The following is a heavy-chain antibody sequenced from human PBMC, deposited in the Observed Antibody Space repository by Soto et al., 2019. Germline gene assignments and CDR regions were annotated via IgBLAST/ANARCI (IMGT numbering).Heavy chain of an antibody. V-gene: IGHV3-23*01. Sequence: GGSLRLSCAASGFTFSSYAMNWVRQAPGKGLEWVSDISGSGGGTHYADSVKGRFTVSRDNSKNTLSLQMNSLRADDTAVYYCAKRRGAGGHFDYWGQGALVTVSS. J-gene: IGHJ4*02. CDR1: GFTFSSYA. CDR2: ISGSGGGT. CDR3: AKRRGAGGHFDY. D-gene: IGHD2-15*01.